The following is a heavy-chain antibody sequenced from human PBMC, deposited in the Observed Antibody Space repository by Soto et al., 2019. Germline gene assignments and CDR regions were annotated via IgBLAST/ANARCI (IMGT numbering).Heavy chain of an antibody. J-gene: IGHJ4*02. CDR3: ARSIGVVTALDY. V-gene: IGHV1-3*05. Sequence: QVQLVQSGAEEKKPGASVKVSCKASGYTFTSYAMHWVRQAPGQRLEWMGWINAGNGNTKYSQKFQGRVTITRDTTASTDYRELSSLRSEDTAVYYCARSIGVVTALDYWGQGTLVTVSS. CDR1: GYTFTSYA. CDR2: INAGNGNT. D-gene: IGHD2-21*02.